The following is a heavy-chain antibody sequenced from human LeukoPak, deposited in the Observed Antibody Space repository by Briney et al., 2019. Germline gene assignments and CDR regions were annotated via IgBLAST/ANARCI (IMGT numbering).Heavy chain of an antibody. CDR1: GFTFSSYS. J-gene: IGHJ4*02. Sequence: GGSLRLSCAASGFTFSSYSMNWVRQAPGKGLEWVSSISSSSSYIYYADSVKGRFTISRDNAKNSLYLQMNSLRADDTAVYFCARDGYYGSGEYDYWGQGTLVTVSS. D-gene: IGHD3-10*01. V-gene: IGHV3-21*01. CDR2: ISSSSSYI. CDR3: ARDGYYGSGEYDY.